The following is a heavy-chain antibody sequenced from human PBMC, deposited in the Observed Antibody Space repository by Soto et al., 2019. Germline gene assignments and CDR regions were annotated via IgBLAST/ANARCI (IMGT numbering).Heavy chain of an antibody. V-gene: IGHV3-30*04. CDR2: ISYDGSDK. Sequence: QVQLVESGGGVVQPGRSLRLSCAASGFIFRSYAMHWVRQAPGKGLEWVTIISYDGSDKYYVDSVKGRFTISRDNSKNTLYLQMNSLTTEDTAVYYCARDEYDSTSYYGSYFYGMDVWGQGTTVTVSS. CDR1: GFIFRSYA. J-gene: IGHJ6*02. D-gene: IGHD3-22*01. CDR3: ARDEYDSTSYYGSYFYGMDV.